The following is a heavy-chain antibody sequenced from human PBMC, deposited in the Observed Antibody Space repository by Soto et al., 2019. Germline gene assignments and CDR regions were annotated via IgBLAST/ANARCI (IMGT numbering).Heavy chain of an antibody. CDR3: GRPRGVVPGAIAAFEM. J-gene: IGHJ3*02. CDR1: GFTFSDFY. Sequence: QVQLVESGGGLVKPGGSLRLSCAASGFTFSDFYMSWIRRAPGKGLEWVSYISSSGPTMFYADSVKGRFTISRDNAKRSLDLQMKGLGAEEAAVYCCGRPRGVVPGAIAAFEMWGQGTMVTVCS. CDR2: ISSSGPTM. D-gene: IGHD2-21*01. V-gene: IGHV3-11*01.